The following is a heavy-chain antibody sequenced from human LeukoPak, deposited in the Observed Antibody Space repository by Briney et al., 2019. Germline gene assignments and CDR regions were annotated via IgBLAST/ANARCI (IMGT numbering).Heavy chain of an antibody. J-gene: IGHJ4*02. CDR2: IYYSGST. Sequence: SETLSLTCTVSGGSISSYYWSWIRQPPGKGLEWIGYIYYSGSTNYNPSLKSRVTIPVDTSKNQFSLKLSSVTAADTAVYYCARSRDYYDSSGYYALYYFNYWGQGTLVTVSS. CDR3: ARSRDYYDSSGYYALYYFNY. V-gene: IGHV4-59*01. D-gene: IGHD3-22*01. CDR1: GGSISSYY.